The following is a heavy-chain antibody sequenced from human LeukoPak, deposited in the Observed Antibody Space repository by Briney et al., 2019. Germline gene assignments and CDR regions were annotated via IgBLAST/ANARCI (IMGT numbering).Heavy chain of an antibody. D-gene: IGHD2-2*01. Sequence: PGGSLRLSCAASGFTFSSYAMSWVRQAPGKGLEWVSAISGSGGSTYYTDSVKGRFTISRDNSKNTLYLQMNSLRAEDTAVYYCAKSALYCSSTSCYLFDYWGRGTLVTVSS. V-gene: IGHV3-23*01. CDR3: AKSALYCSSTSCYLFDY. CDR1: GFTFSSYA. CDR2: ISGSGGST. J-gene: IGHJ4*02.